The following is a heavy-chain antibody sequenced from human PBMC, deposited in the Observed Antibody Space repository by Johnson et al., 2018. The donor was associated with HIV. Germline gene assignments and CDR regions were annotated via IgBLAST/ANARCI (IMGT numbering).Heavy chain of an antibody. D-gene: IGHD3-3*01. Sequence: VQLVESGGGVVQPGGSLRLSCAASGFTSSSYGMHWVRQATGKGLEWVAAVGTAGDTFYPGSVKARFTISRQDAKNSLYLQMNSLSAGDTAVYYCARGMYYNFWSGYGIRWDAFDIWGQGTMVTVSS. V-gene: IGHV3-13*01. CDR3: ARGMYYNFWSGYGIRWDAFDI. J-gene: IGHJ3*02. CDR1: GFTSSSYG. CDR2: VGTAGDT.